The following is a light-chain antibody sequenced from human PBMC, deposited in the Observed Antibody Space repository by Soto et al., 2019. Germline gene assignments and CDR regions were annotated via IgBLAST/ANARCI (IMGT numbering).Light chain of an antibody. J-gene: IGKJ1*01. V-gene: IGKV3-15*01. CDR3: QQYNNLRT. CDR2: GAF. CDR1: QSVSSN. Sequence: EIVMTQSPATLSVSPGERATLSCRASQSVSSNLAWYQQKPDQAPRLLIYGAFTRATGIPARFSGSGSGTEFTLTISSLQSEDCAVYYCQQYNNLRTFGQGTKVEIK.